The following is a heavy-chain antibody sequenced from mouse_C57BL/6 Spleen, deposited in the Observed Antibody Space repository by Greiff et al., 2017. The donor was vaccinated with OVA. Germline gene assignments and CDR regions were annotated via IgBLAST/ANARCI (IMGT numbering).Heavy chain of an antibody. D-gene: IGHD2-4*01. J-gene: IGHJ4*01. Sequence: VQLHQSGPELVKPGASVKISCKASGYTFTDYYMNWVKQSHGKSLEWIGDINPNNGGTSYNQKFKGKATLTVDKSSSTAYMELRSLTSEDSAVYYCARYFDYGDYYAMDYWGQGTSVTVSS. CDR1: GYTFTDYY. CDR3: ARYFDYGDYYAMDY. CDR2: INPNNGGT. V-gene: IGHV1-26*01.